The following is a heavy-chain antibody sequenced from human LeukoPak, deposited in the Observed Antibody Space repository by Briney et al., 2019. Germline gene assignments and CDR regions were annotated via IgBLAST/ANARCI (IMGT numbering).Heavy chain of an antibody. CDR3: AKAARPTTSYFDY. V-gene: IGHV3-23*01. CDR2: ISGNSGNT. J-gene: IGHJ4*02. Sequence: GGSLRLSCAPSGFTFSSYWMHWVRQAPGKGLVWVSAISGNSGNTYYADSVKGRFTIPRDNSKNTLYLQMNSLRAEDTAVYYCAKAARPTTSYFDYWGQGTLVTVSS. D-gene: IGHD2/OR15-2a*01. CDR1: GFTFSSYW.